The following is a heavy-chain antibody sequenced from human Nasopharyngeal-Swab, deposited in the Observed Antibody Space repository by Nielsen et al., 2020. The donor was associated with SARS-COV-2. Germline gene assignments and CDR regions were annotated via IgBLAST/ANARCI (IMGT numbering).Heavy chain of an antibody. Sequence: GGSLRLSCAASGFTFSSYWMSWVRQAPGKGLEWVANIKQDGSEKYYVDSVKGRFTISRDNAKNSLYLQMNSLRAEDTAVYYCARDLIYYDSSGYDYWGQGTLVTFSS. CDR1: GFTFSSYW. CDR3: ARDLIYYDSSGYDY. D-gene: IGHD3-22*01. CDR2: IKQDGSEK. V-gene: IGHV3-7*01. J-gene: IGHJ4*02.